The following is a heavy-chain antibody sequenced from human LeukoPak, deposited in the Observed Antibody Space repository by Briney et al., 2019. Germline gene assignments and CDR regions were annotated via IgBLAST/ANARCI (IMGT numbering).Heavy chain of an antibody. D-gene: IGHD2-2*01. Sequence: GGSLRLSCAASGFTFSSYAMHWVRQAPGKGLGWVAVISYDGSNKYYADSVKGRFTISRDNSKNTLYLQMNSLRAEDTAVYYCARDACSSTSCKYGMDVWGKGTTVTVSS. J-gene: IGHJ6*04. CDR1: GFTFSSYA. CDR2: ISYDGSNK. CDR3: ARDACSSTSCKYGMDV. V-gene: IGHV3-30*04.